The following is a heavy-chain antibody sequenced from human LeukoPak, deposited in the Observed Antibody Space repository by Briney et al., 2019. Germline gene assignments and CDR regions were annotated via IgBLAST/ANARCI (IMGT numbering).Heavy chain of an antibody. CDR2: VVGDGSDK. Sequence: PGGSLRLSCAASGFTFSNYWMSWVRQAPGKGLEWVANVVGDGSDKYYVDSVKGRFTVSRDNSKNTLYLQMNSLRAEDTAVYYCAGTYYDFWSGYMNWFDPWGQGTLVTVSS. D-gene: IGHD3-3*01. V-gene: IGHV3-7*03. CDR1: GFTFSNYW. CDR3: AGTYYDFWSGYMNWFDP. J-gene: IGHJ5*02.